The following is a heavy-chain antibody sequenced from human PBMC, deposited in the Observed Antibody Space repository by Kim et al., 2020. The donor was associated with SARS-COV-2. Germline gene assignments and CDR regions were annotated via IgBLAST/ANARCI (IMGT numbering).Heavy chain of an antibody. CDR3: ARSGGGSSGRAGGTFDI. J-gene: IGHJ3*02. Sequence: LKSRVTISVDTSKNQFSLKLSSVTAADTAVYYCARSGGGSSGRAGGTFDIWGQGTMVTVSS. D-gene: IGHD6-19*01. V-gene: IGHV4-59*01.